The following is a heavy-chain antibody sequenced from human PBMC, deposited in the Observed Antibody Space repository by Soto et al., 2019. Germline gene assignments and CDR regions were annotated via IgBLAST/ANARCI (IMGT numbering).Heavy chain of an antibody. CDR1: GFTFSSYA. Sequence: QVQLVESGGGVVQPGRSLRLSCAASGFTFSSYAMHRVRQAPGKGLERVPVISYDGSNKYYADSVKRRFTTSRNKSKNTLCLQMNSLRAEDTAVYYCAEGIAAAGRVDYWGQGTLVTVSS. CDR2: ISYDGSNK. V-gene: IGHV3-30-3*01. CDR3: AEGIAAAGRVDY. D-gene: IGHD6-13*01. J-gene: IGHJ4*02.